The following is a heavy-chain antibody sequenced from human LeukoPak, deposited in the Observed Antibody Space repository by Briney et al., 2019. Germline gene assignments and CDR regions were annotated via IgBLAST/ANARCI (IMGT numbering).Heavy chain of an antibody. D-gene: IGHD6-19*01. Sequence: GGSLRLSCAASGFTFSSYWMSWVRQAPGKGLEWVANIKQDGSEKYYVDSVKGRFTISRDNAKNSLYLQMISLRADDTAVYYCARDRYSSGWGFDYWGQGTLVTVSS. V-gene: IGHV3-7*01. CDR3: ARDRYSSGWGFDY. CDR1: GFTFSSYW. J-gene: IGHJ4*02. CDR2: IKQDGSEK.